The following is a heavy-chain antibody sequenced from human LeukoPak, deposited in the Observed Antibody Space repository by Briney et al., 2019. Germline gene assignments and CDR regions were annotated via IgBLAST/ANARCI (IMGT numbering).Heavy chain of an antibody. J-gene: IGHJ4*02. CDR2: ISGGGGST. V-gene: IGHV3-23*01. Sequence: GGSLRLSCAASGFTFSSYAMSWVRQAPGKGLGWVSAISGGGGSTYYADSVKGRFTISRDNSKNTLYLQMNSLRAEDTAVYYCAKDVWDSYYDFWSGYYTSVDYWGQGTLVTVSS. CDR3: AKDVWDSYYDFWSGYYTSVDY. CDR1: GFTFSSYA. D-gene: IGHD3-3*01.